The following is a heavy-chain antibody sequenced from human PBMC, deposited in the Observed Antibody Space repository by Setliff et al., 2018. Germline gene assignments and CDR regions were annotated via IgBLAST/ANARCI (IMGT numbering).Heavy chain of an antibody. CDR3: ARATMVVPATGYFDY. D-gene: IGHD2-15*01. V-gene: IGHV1-18*01. CDR1: GYTFTSYG. J-gene: IGHJ4*02. Sequence: GASVKVSCKASGYTFTSYGISWVRQAPGQGLEWMGWISAYNGNTNYAQKLQGRVTMTTDTSTSTAYMELRSLRSDDTAVYYCARATMVVPATGYFDYWGQGTLVTVSS. CDR2: ISAYNGNT.